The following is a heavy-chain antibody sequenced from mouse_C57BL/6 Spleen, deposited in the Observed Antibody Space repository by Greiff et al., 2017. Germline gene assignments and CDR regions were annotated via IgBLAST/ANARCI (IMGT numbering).Heavy chain of an antibody. J-gene: IGHJ3*01. V-gene: IGHV7-3*01. CDR2: IRNKANGYTT. D-gene: IGHD1-1*01. Sequence: EVKVVESGGGLVQPGGSLSLSCAASGFTFTDYYMSWVRQPPGKALEWLGFIRNKANGYTTEYSASVKGRFTISRDNSQSILYLQMNALRAEDSATYYCARDYYGSSYWFAYWGQGTLVTVSA. CDR3: ARDYYGSSYWFAY. CDR1: GFTFTDYY.